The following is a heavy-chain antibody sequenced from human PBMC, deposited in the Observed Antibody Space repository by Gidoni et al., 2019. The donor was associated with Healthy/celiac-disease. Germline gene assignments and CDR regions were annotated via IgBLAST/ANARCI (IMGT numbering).Heavy chain of an antibody. V-gene: IGHV1-46*01. J-gene: IGHJ4*02. CDR1: GYTFTSYY. D-gene: IGHD6-13*01. CDR2: INPSGGST. Sequence: QVQLVQSGAEVKKPGASVKVSCMASGYTFTSYYMHWVRQAPGQGLEWMGIINPSGGSTSYAQKFQGRVTMTRDTSTSTVYMELSSLRSEDTTVYYCARDRRIAAAGTGEFDYWGQGTLVTVSS. CDR3: ARDRRIAAAGTGEFDY.